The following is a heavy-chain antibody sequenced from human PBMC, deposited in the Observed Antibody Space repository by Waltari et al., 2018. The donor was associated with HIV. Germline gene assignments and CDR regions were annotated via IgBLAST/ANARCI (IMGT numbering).Heavy chain of an antibody. CDR2: IKQDGSEK. D-gene: IGHD4-4*01. V-gene: IGHV3-7*01. CDR1: GFTFSRYW. Sequence: ELQLVESGGGLVQPGGSLRLSCAASGFTFSRYWMRWVRQAPGKGLEWVANIKQDGSEKHYVDSVKGRFTISRDDTKNSLYLQMNSLRVEDTAVYYCARTSGGDYSNSLWGQGTLLTVSS. CDR3: ARTSGGDYSNSL. J-gene: IGHJ4*02.